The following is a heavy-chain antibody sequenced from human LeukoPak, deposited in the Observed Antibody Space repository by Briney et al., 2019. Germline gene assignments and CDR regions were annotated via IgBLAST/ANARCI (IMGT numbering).Heavy chain of an antibody. CDR2: ISSTSKYI. CDR3: AKVSTAAGAHYDY. V-gene: IGHV3-21*01. Sequence: GGSLRLSCVASGFAFSDDSMNWVRQPPGKGLEWVSSISSTSKYIYYADSVKGRFTISRDNAKNSLYLQMNSLRPEDTAVYYCAKVSTAAGAHYDYWGQGTLVTVSS. D-gene: IGHD6-13*01. CDR1: GFAFSDDS. J-gene: IGHJ4*02.